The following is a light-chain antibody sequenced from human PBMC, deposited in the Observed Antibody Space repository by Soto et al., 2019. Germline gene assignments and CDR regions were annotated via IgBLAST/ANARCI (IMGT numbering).Light chain of an antibody. CDR3: QQYYSYPWT. Sequence: DIQLTQSPSFLSASVGDRVTITCRATQGISTYLNWYQQKPGKAPKLLIYAASTLQSGVPSRFSGSGSGTDFTLTISCLQSEDFATYYCQQYYSYPWTFGQGTKVDI. V-gene: IGKV1-9*01. CDR2: AAS. J-gene: IGKJ1*01. CDR1: QGISTY.